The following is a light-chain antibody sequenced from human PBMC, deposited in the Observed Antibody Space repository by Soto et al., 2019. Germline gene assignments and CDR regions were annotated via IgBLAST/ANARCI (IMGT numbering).Light chain of an antibody. J-gene: IGKJ5*01. CDR1: ESVSGRQ. CDR2: SAT. V-gene: IGKV3-20*01. CDR3: QRNATSPS. Sequence: EIVLTQSPGTLSLSPGERATLSCRASESVSGRQLAWYQQTPGQAPRLIMYSATNRATGIPDRVGGSVSGTDFTLTISSMAPEDVAVFYCQRNATSPSFGQGTRLEIK.